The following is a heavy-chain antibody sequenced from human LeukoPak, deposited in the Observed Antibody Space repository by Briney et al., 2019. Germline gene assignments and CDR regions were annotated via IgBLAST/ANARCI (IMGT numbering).Heavy chain of an antibody. J-gene: IGHJ4*02. CDR2: ISSSSNYI. D-gene: IGHD5-24*01. CDR3: VREKGMATLGY. V-gene: IGHV3-21*01. CDR1: GFTFSSYS. Sequence: GGSLRLSCAASGFTFSSYSMNWVRQAPGKGLEWVSSISSSSNYIYYADSVKGRFTISRDNAKNSLYLQMNSLRAEDTAVYYCVREKGMATLGYWGQGTLVTVSS.